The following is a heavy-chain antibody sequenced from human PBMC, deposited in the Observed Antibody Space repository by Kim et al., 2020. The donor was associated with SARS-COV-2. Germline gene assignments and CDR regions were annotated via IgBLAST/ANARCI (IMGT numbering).Heavy chain of an antibody. V-gene: IGHV3-33*01. Sequence: GGSLRLSCAASGFTFSSYGMHWVRQAPGKGLEWVAVIWYDGSNKYYADSVKGRFTISRDNSKNTLYLQMNSLRAEDTAVYYCARAQYYDFWSGYSYYYYGMDVWGQGTTVTVSS. J-gene: IGHJ6*02. CDR3: ARAQYYDFWSGYSYYYYGMDV. CDR1: GFTFSSYG. CDR2: IWYDGSNK. D-gene: IGHD3-3*01.